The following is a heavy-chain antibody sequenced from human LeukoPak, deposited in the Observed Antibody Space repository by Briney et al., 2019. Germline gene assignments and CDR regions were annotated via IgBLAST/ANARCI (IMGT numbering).Heavy chain of an antibody. D-gene: IGHD4-17*01. CDR1: GGSISSGDYY. V-gene: IGHV4-30-4*01. J-gene: IGHJ4*02. CDR2: IYHSGST. Sequence: SSETLSLTCSVSGGSISSGDYYWSWIRQPPGKGLEWIGYIYHSGSTYYNPSLKSRVTISVDTSKNQFSLKLSSVTAADTAVYYCAGVTVTTLYFDYWGQGTLVTVSS. CDR3: AGVTVTTLYFDY.